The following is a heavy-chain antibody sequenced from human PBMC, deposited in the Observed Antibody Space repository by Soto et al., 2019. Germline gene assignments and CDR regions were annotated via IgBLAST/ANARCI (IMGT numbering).Heavy chain of an antibody. D-gene: IGHD3-9*01. V-gene: IGHV1-8*01. Sequence: ASATAFCKASGYTFTSDDINWVPQATGQGLEWMGWMNPNSGNTGYAQKFQGRVTMTRNTSISTAYMELSSLRSEDTAVYYCARGEKYYDILTGSTPPSFDYWGQGTLVTVSS. J-gene: IGHJ4*02. CDR2: MNPNSGNT. CDR1: GYTFTSDD. CDR3: ARGEKYYDILTGSTPPSFDY.